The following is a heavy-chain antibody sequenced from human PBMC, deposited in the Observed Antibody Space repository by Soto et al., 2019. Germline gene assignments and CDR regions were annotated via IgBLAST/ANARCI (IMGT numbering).Heavy chain of an antibody. V-gene: IGHV3-11*01. CDR2: ISSSGSTI. J-gene: IGHJ4*02. CDR1: GFTFSYYY. Sequence: GGSLRLSCAASGFTFSYYYMSWIRQSPGKGLEWVSYISSSGSTIYYADSVKGRFTISRDNAKNSLYLQMNSLRAEDTAVYYCARDGYSGSYYEILLFDYWGQGTLVTVSS. CDR3: ARDGYSGSYYEILLFDY. D-gene: IGHD1-26*01.